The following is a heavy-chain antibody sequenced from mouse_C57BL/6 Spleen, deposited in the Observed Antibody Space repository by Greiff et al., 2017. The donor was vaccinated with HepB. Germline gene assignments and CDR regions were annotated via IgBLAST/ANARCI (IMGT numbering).Heavy chain of an antibody. V-gene: IGHV5-15*01. CDR2: ISNLAYSI. CDR1: GFTFSDYG. J-gene: IGHJ2*01. D-gene: IGHD6-1*01. Sequence: EVNVVESGGGLVQPGGSLKLSCAASGFTFSDYGMAWVRQAPRKGPEWVAFISNLAYSIYYADTVTGRFTISRENAKNTLYLEMSSLRSEDTAMYYCARHDDTSLDYWGQGTTLTVSS. CDR3: ARHDDTSLDY.